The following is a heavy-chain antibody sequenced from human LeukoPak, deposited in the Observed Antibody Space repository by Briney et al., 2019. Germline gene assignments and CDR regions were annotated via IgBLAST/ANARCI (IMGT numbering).Heavy chain of an antibody. V-gene: IGHV3-21*04. CDR2: ISISSNYI. J-gene: IGHJ6*04. Sequence: GGSLRLSCAASGFTFSRYSMNWVRQAPGKGLEWVSSISISSNYIYYADSVKGRFTISRDNARNSLYLQMNSLRAEDTAVYYCANGGYCSGGSCHGNVWGKGTTVTISS. CDR1: GFTFSRYS. D-gene: IGHD2-15*01. CDR3: ANGGYCSGGSCHGNV.